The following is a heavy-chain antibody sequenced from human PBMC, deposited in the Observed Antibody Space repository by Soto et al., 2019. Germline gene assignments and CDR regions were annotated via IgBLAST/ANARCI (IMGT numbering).Heavy chain of an antibody. CDR1: CYTFTSYG. Sequence: GASVKVSCKASCYTFTSYGISWVRQAPGQWLEWIGWIIAYNGNTNYAQKLQGRVTMTTDTSTSTAYMELRSLRSDDTAVYYCARDRGHYDFWSGYRPIYYYYYGMDVWGQGTTVTVSS. D-gene: IGHD3-3*01. CDR3: ARDRGHYDFWSGYRPIYYYYYGMDV. V-gene: IGHV1-18*04. J-gene: IGHJ6*02. CDR2: IIAYNGNT.